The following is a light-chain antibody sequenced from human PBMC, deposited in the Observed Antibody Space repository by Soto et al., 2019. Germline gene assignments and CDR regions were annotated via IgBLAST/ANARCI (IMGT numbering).Light chain of an antibody. CDR1: QSVRSN. Sequence: EIVMTQSPATLSVSPGERATLSCRASQSVRSNLAWYQQKPGQAPRLLIYGASTRATGIPARFSGSASGTEFTLTISSLQSEDFALYYCQQYNNWPPLFGQGTRLEI. J-gene: IGKJ5*01. V-gene: IGKV3-15*01. CDR2: GAS. CDR3: QQYNNWPPL.